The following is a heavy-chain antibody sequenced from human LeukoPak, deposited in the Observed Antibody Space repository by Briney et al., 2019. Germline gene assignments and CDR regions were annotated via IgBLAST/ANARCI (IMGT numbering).Heavy chain of an antibody. CDR2: INPNSGGT. D-gene: IGHD5-12*01. V-gene: IGHV1-2*06. Sequence: ASVKVSCKASGYTFTGYYMHWVRQAPGQGLEWMGRINPNSGGTNYAQKFQGRVTMTRDTSISTAYMELSRPRSDDTAVYYCARAPRAGYSGYDCDYWGQGTLVTVSS. J-gene: IGHJ4*02. CDR3: ARAPRAGYSGYDCDY. CDR1: GYTFTGYY.